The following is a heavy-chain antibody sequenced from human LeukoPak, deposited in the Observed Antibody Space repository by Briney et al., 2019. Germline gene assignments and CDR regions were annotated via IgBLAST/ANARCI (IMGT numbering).Heavy chain of an antibody. V-gene: IGHV3-48*03. CDR3: ARDRGGSYYFDY. CDR2: ISTTGNTI. Sequence: GGSLRLSCAASGFTFSSYEMNWVRQAPGKGLEWVSYISTTGNTIYYADSVKGRFTISRDNAKNSLYLQMDSLRAEDTALYYCARDRGGSYYFDYWGQGTLVTVSS. CDR1: GFTFSSYE. D-gene: IGHD1-26*01. J-gene: IGHJ4*02.